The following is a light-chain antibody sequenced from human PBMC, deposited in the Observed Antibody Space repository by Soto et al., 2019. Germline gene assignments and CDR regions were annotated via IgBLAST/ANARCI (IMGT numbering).Light chain of an antibody. CDR3: QKYNNWPRK. V-gene: IGKV3-15*01. CDR2: GAS. Sequence: EIVLTHSPATLSVSPLYRAILSCSASQSVNNNLAWYHQKPGQAPRLLIYGASTRATGIPARFSGSGSGTEFTLIITGLQSEDFAVYYCQKYNNWPRKFGQGTRLEIK. CDR1: QSVNNN. J-gene: IGKJ5*01.